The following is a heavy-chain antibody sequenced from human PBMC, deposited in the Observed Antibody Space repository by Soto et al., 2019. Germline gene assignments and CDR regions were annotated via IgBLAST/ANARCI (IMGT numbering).Heavy chain of an antibody. CDR3: AWGSGPYYYYGMDV. V-gene: IGHV4-34*01. D-gene: IGHD3-16*01. Sequence: SETLSLTCAVYGGSFSGYYWSWIRQPPGKGLEWIGEINHSGSTNYNPSLKSRVTISVDTSKNQFSLKLSSVTAADTAVYYCAWGSGPYYYYGMDVWGQGTTVTVSS. CDR1: GGSFSGYY. CDR2: INHSGST. J-gene: IGHJ6*02.